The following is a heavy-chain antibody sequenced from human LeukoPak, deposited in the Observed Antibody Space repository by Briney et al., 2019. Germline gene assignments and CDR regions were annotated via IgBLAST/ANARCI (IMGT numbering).Heavy chain of an antibody. CDR2: IIPIFGTA. D-gene: IGHD5-24*01. J-gene: IGHJ3*02. V-gene: IGHV1-69*06. CDR1: GGTFSSYA. Sequence: SVKVSCKASGGTFSSYAISWVRQAPGQGLEWMGGIIPIFGTANYAQKFQGRVTITADKSTSTAYMELSSLRSEDTAVYYCARVLPSRDGYNFYCAFDIWGQGTMVTVSS. CDR3: ARVLPSRDGYNFYCAFDI.